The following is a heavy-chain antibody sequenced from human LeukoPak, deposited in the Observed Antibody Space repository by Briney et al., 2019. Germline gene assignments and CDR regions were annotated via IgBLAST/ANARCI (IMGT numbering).Heavy chain of an antibody. J-gene: IGHJ4*02. CDR2: ISSSSSYI. Sequence: ETGGSLRLSCAASGFTFSSYSMNWVRQAPGKGLEWVSSISSSSSYIYYADSVKGRFTISRDNSKNTVYLQMNSLRAEDTAVYYCANTYYAFWSGSFWGQGTLVTVSS. D-gene: IGHD3-3*01. CDR1: GFTFSSYS. V-gene: IGHV3-21*01. CDR3: ANTYYAFWSGSF.